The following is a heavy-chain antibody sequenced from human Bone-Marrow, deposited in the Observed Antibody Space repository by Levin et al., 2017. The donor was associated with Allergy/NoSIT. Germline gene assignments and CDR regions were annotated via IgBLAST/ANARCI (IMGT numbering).Heavy chain of an antibody. J-gene: IGHJ6*04. V-gene: IGHV4-39*01. CDR2: INYSGTT. Sequence: RPSETLSLTCSVSGDSFTSTTPYWGWIRQPPGKGLDWIGSINYSGTTYHNPSLKSRVTVSVDTSKNQFSLRLTSVTAADTGVYYCARLNYSDSLNFYGMDVWGKGTTVTVSP. D-gene: IGHD4-11*01. CDR1: GDSFTSTTPY. CDR3: ARLNYSDSLNFYGMDV.